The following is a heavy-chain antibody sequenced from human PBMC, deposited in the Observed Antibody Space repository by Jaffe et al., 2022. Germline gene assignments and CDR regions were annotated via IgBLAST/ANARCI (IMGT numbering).Heavy chain of an antibody. CDR2: MNPNSGNT. Sequence: QVQLVQSGAEVKKPGASVKVSCKASGYTFTSYDINWVRQATGQGLEWMGWMNPNSGNTGYAQKFQGRVTMTRNTSISTAYMELSSLRSEDTAVYYCARGSTLYDYIWGSYFWYFDLWGRGTLVTVSS. V-gene: IGHV1-8*01. CDR3: ARGSTLYDYIWGSYFWYFDL. D-gene: IGHD3-16*01. J-gene: IGHJ2*01. CDR1: GYTFTSYD.